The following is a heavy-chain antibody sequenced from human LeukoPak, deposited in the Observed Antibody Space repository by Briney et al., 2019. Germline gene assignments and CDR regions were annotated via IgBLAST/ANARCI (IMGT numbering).Heavy chain of an antibody. J-gene: IGHJ3*02. D-gene: IGHD5-18*01. CDR2: ISSSSSYI. V-gene: IGHV3-21*01. Sequence: GGSLRLSCAASGFPFSSYSMNWVRQAPGRGLEWVSSISSSSSYIYYADSVKGRFTISRDNAKNSLYLQMNSLRAEDTAVYYCARAGYSYGNKAFDIWGQGTMVTVSS. CDR1: GFPFSSYS. CDR3: ARAGYSYGNKAFDI.